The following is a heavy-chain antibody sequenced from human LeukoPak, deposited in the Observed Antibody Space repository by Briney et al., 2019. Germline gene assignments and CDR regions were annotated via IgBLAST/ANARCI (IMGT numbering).Heavy chain of an antibody. V-gene: IGHV5-51*01. Sequence: GESLKISCKGSGYSFTSYWIGWVRQMPGKGLEWMGIIYPGDSDTRYSPSFQVQVTISADKSVSTAYLERSHLKASDTAIYYCATLPLRYCSGGSCPYHYWGQGTLVTVSS. D-gene: IGHD2-15*01. CDR3: ATLPLRYCSGGSCPYHY. CDR1: GYSFTSYW. CDR2: IYPGDSDT. J-gene: IGHJ4*02.